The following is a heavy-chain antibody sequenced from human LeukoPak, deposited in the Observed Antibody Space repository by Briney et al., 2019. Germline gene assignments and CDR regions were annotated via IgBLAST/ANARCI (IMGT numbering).Heavy chain of an antibody. CDR2: IIPIFGTA. CDR3: ATPGHYYDSSGLGYFDY. Sequence: SVKVSCKASGGTFSSYAISWVRQAPGQGLEWMGGIIPIFGTANYAQKFQGRVTIAADESTSTAYMELSSLRSEDTAVYYCATPGHYYDSSGLGYFDYWGQGTLVTVSS. J-gene: IGHJ4*02. CDR1: GGTFSSYA. D-gene: IGHD3-22*01. V-gene: IGHV1-69*01.